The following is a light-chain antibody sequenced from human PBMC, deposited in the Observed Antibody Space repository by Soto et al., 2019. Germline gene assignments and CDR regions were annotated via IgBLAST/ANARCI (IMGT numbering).Light chain of an antibody. CDR2: NAA. Sequence: EIVLTQSPGTLSLSPGERATLSCRASQSVRDYLAWFQQKPGQPPRLLIYNAATRASGIPDRVNGSGSGTDFTLMISRLEPEDIAVYYCQHYGSSQWTFGQGTKVEIK. CDR3: QHYGSSQWT. V-gene: IGKV3-20*01. CDR1: QSVRDY. J-gene: IGKJ1*01.